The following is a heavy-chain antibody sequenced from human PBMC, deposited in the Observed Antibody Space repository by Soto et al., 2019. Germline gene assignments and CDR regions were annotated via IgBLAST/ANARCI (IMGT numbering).Heavy chain of an antibody. J-gene: IGHJ5*02. D-gene: IGHD3-10*01. V-gene: IGHV1-46*01. CDR1: GYTFTSYY. CDR2: INPSGGST. Sequence: ASVKVSCTASGYTFTSYYMHWVRQAPGQGLEWLGIINPSGGSTSYAQKFQGRVTMTRDTSTSTVYMELSSLRSEDTAVYYCARDKRITYYYGSGSWHWFDPWGQGTLVTVSS. CDR3: ARDKRITYYYGSGSWHWFDP.